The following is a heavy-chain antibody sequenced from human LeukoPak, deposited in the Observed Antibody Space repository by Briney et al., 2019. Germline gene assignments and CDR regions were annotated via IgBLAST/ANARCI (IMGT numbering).Heavy chain of an antibody. D-gene: IGHD3-3*01. V-gene: IGHV6-1*01. CDR1: GDSVFSNSS. CDR2: TYYRSKWYN. Sequence: SQTLSLTFAISGDSVFSNSSWNWIRQSPSRGLEWLGRTYYRSKWYNDYGVSVKSRININPDTSKNHFSLQLSSVTPEDTAVYYCARDLWAWSGYSYAFDIWGQGTMVTVSS. J-gene: IGHJ3*02. CDR3: ARDLWAWSGYSYAFDI.